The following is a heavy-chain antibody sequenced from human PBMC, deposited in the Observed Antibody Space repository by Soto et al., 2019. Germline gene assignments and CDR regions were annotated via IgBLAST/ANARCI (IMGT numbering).Heavy chain of an antibody. CDR1: GYTFTSYG. J-gene: IGHJ6*02. Sequence: VASVKVSCKASGYTFTSYGISWVRQAPGQGLEWMGWISAYNGNTNYAQKLQGRVTMTTDTSTSTAYMELRSLRSDDTAVYYCARLSFSAGSSWFPHPYYYGMDVWGQGTTVTVSS. CDR3: ARLSFSAGSSWFPHPYYYGMDV. D-gene: IGHD6-13*01. CDR2: ISAYNGNT. V-gene: IGHV1-18*01.